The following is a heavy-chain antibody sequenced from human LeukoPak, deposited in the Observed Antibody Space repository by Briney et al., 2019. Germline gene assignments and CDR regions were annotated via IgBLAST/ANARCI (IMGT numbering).Heavy chain of an antibody. V-gene: IGHV5-51*01. J-gene: IGHJ6*03. CDR2: IYPGDSDT. Sequence: GESLKISCKGSGYSFTSYWIGWVRQMPGKGLEWMGIIYPGDSDTRYSPSFQGHVTISADKSISTDYLQWSSLKASDTAMYYCARLRKQARDYYYYMDVWGKGTTVTVSS. CDR3: ARLRKQARDYYYYMDV. D-gene: IGHD5-12*01. CDR1: GYSFTSYW.